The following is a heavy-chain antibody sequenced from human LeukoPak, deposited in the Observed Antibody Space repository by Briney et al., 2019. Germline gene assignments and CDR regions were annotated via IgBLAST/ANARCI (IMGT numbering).Heavy chain of an antibody. Sequence: VEVSCKASGGTIRRYYLSRGRQAPGQGLEWMGVVIPPFGTANYAQKFQGRVTITADESTSTADMELSSLRSEDTAVYYCASPWEEGYCSGGSCYSFDYWGQGTLVTVSS. D-gene: IGHD2-15*01. CDR1: GGTIRRYY. CDR3: ASPWEEGYCSGGSCYSFDY. V-gene: IGHV1-69*13. J-gene: IGHJ4*02. CDR2: VIPPFGTA.